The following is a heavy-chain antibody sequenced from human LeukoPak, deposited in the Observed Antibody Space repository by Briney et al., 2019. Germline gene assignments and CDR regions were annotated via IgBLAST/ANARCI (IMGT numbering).Heavy chain of an antibody. CDR3: ARAVGPLGYCTNGVCQPYFDY. J-gene: IGHJ4*02. Sequence: SETLSLTCTVSVGSISSGGYYWSWIRQHPGKGLEWIGYIYYSGSTYYNPSLKSRVTISVDTPKNQFSLKLSSVTAADTAVYSCARAVGPLGYCTNGVCQPYFDYWGQGTLVTVSS. D-gene: IGHD2-8*01. CDR2: IYYSGST. V-gene: IGHV4-31*03. CDR1: VGSISSGGYY.